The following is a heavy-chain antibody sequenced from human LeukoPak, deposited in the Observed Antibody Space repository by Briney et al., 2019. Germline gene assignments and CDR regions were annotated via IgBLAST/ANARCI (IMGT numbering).Heavy chain of an antibody. CDR3: ARSSDVTHFDY. CDR1: GGTFSSYA. CDR2: IIPIFGTA. Sequence: ASVKVSCKASGGTFSSYAISRVRQAPGQGLEWMGGIIPIFGTANYAQKFQGRVTITADKSTSTAYMELSSLRSEDTAVYYCARSSDVTHFDYWGQGTLVTVSS. J-gene: IGHJ4*02. D-gene: IGHD2-15*01. V-gene: IGHV1-69*06.